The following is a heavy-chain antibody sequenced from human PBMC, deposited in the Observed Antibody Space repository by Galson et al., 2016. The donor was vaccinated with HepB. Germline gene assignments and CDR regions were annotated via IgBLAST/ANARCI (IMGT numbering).Heavy chain of an antibody. J-gene: IGHJ3*02. CDR1: GFTFTNHW. CDR3: VRDGNLAFDI. Sequence: SLRLSCAASGFTFTNHWMHWVRQAPGEGLVWVSYINSDGSGTTYADSVRGRFTISRDNAKNTLYLQMNSLRAEDTGVYYCVRDGNLAFDIWGQGTMVTVSS. CDR2: INSDGSGT. V-gene: IGHV3-74*03. D-gene: IGHD4-23*01.